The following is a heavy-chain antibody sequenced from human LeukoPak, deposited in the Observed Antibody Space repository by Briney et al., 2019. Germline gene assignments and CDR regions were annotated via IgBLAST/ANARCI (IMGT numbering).Heavy chain of an antibody. V-gene: IGHV4-39*07. CDR1: GGSISSSSYC. D-gene: IGHD6-13*01. CDR3: ARGYSSSWYLNWFDP. J-gene: IGHJ5*02. CDR2: IYHSGST. Sequence: PSETLSLTCTVSGGSISSSSYCWGWLRQPPGKGLEWIGSIYHSGSTYYNPSLKSQVTISVDTSKNQFSLKLTSVTAADTAVYYCARGYSSSWYLNWFDPWGQGTLVTVSS.